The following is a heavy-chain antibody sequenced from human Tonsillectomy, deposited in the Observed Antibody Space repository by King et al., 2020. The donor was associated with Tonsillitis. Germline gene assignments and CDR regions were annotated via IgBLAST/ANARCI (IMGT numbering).Heavy chain of an antibody. CDR1: GFTFSSYA. D-gene: IGHD1-26*01. Sequence: VQLVESGGGLVQPGGSLRLSCAASGFTFSSYAMSWVRQAPGKGLEWVSAISGSGGSKYYADSVMGRFTISRDNSKNTLDLQMNSQRAEDTAVYYCAKEKEWMVGATRGYYYGMDVWGQGTTVTVSS. V-gene: IGHV3-23*04. J-gene: IGHJ6*02. CDR3: AKEKEWMVGATRGYYYGMDV. CDR2: ISGSGGSK.